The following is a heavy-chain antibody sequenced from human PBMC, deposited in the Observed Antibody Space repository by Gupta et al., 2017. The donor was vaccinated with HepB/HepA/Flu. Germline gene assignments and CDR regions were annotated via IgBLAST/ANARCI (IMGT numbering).Heavy chain of an antibody. J-gene: IGHJ4*02. V-gene: IGHV3-30-3*01. CDR2: ISYDGSNK. CDR3: ARGLSGNYSEFDY. D-gene: IGHD1-26*01. CDR1: GFTFSSYA. Sequence: QVQLVESGGGVVQPGGSLRLSCAASGFTFSSYAMHWVRQAPGKGLEWVAVISYDGSNKYYADSVKGRFTISRDNSKNTLYLQMNSLRAEDTAVYYCARGLSGNYSEFDYWGQGTLVTVSS.